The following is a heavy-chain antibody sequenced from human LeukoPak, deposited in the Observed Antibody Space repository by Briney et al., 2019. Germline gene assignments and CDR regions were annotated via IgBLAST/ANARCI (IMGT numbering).Heavy chain of an antibody. CDR2: IYYSGST. CDR1: NYSITSGYS. V-gene: IGHV4-38-2*02. CDR3: ARANRNVWFGELLFGP. J-gene: IGHJ5*02. Sequence: SETLSLTYTVSNYSITSGYSWGWIRQPPGKGLEWIGSIYYSGSTYYNPSLKSRVTISVDTSKNQFSLKLSSVTAADTAVYYCARANRNVWFGELLFGPWGQGTLVTVSS. D-gene: IGHD3-10*01.